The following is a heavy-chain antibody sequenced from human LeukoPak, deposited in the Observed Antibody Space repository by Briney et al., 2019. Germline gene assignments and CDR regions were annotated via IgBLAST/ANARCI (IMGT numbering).Heavy chain of an antibody. Sequence: YDGSNKYYADSVKGRFTISRDNSKNTLYLQMNSLRAEDTAVYYCARDPPDTSYYYYYYMDVWGKGTTVTVSS. CDR2: YDGSNK. J-gene: IGHJ6*03. V-gene: IGHV3-30-3*01. CDR3: ARDPPDTSYYYYYYMDV.